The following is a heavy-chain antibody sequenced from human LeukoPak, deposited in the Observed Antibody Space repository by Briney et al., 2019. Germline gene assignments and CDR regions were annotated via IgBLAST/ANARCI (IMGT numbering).Heavy chain of an antibody. D-gene: IGHD2-15*01. CDR1: GFTFSIYT. CDR3: AREGGFDC. V-gene: IGHV3-48*02. J-gene: IGHJ4*02. Sequence: SGGSLRLSCAASGFTFSIYTMNWVRQAPGKGLEWVSYISGGSSTIYYEDSVKGRFTISRDNAKNSLYLQMSRLSDEDTAVYSCAREGGFDCWGQGTLVTVSS. CDR2: ISGGSSTI.